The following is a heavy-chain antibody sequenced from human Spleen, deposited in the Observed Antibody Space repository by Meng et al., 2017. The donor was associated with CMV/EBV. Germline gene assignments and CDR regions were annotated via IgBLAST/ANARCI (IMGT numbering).Heavy chain of an antibody. Sequence: SVFYFTTYGMHWVRQVSGRRLEWLAVTSYDESRRLYADSVRGRFTVSRDNFKNTLYLQMNSLRVEDTGVYYCAKDPIGTTDTSHYFDPWGQGTLVTVSS. CDR1: VFYFTTYG. V-gene: IGHV3-30*18. CDR2: TSYDESRR. J-gene: IGHJ5*02. CDR3: AKDPIGTTDTSHYFDP. D-gene: IGHD1-1*01.